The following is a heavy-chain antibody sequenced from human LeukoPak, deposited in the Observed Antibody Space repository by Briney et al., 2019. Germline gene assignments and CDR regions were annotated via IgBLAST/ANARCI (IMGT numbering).Heavy chain of an antibody. V-gene: IGHV3-11*06. Sequence: GGSLRLSCAASGFTFSDYYMSWIRQAPGKGLEWVSYISSSSSYTNYADSVKGRLTISRDNAKNSLYLQMNSLRAEDTAVYYCARDAGTYYYGSGSPHFDYWGQGTLVTVSS. D-gene: IGHD3-10*01. CDR3: ARDAGTYYYGSGSPHFDY. J-gene: IGHJ4*02. CDR1: GFTFSDYY. CDR2: ISSSSSYT.